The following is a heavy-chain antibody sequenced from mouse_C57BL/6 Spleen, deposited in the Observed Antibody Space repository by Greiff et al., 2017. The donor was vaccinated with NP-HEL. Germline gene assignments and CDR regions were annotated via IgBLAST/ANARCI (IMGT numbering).Heavy chain of an antibody. CDR2: IYPGDGDT. CDR1: GYAFSSSW. V-gene: IGHV1-82*01. Sequence: QVQLQQSGPELVKPGASVKISCKASGYAFSSSWMNWVKQRPGKGLEWIGRIYPGDGDTNYNGKFKGKATLTADKSSSTAYMQLSSLTSEDSAVYFCAPYYGSSYLDYWGQGTTLTVSS. CDR3: APYYGSSYLDY. J-gene: IGHJ2*01. D-gene: IGHD1-1*01.